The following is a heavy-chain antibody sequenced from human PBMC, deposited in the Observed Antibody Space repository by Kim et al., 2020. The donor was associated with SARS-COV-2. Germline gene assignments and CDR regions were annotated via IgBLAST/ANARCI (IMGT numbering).Heavy chain of an antibody. CDR3: AKGPNQGVARYYYGMDV. J-gene: IGHJ6*02. D-gene: IGHD3-3*01. V-gene: IGHV3-30*02. Sequence: VKGRFTISRDNSKNTLYLQMNSLRAEDTAVYYCAKGPNQGVARYYYGMDVWGQGTTVTVSS.